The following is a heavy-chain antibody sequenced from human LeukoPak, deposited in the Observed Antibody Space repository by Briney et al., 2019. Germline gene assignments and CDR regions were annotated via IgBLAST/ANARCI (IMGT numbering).Heavy chain of an antibody. V-gene: IGHV3-23*01. CDR1: GFIFSSYA. Sequence: QTRGSLTLSCAASGFIFSSYAMSWVRQAPGKGLEWVSAISGSGGSTYYADSVKGRFTISRDNSKNTLYLQMNSLRAEDTAVYYCASTMVRGVPPWDYFDYWGQGTLVTVSS. CDR3: ASTMVRGVPPWDYFDY. CDR2: ISGSGGST. J-gene: IGHJ4*02. D-gene: IGHD3-10*01.